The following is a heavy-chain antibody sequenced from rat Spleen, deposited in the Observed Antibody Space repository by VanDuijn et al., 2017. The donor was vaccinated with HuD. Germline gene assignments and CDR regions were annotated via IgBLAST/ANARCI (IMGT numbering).Heavy chain of an antibody. CDR2: ISYGDSSGHSST. J-gene: IGHJ2*01. D-gene: IGHD1-11*01. CDR1: EFTFSNYG. CDR3: ARRHYGYTDYFDY. V-gene: IGHV5-19*01. Sequence: EVQLVESGGGLVQPGRSLKLSCAASEFTFSNYGMHWIRQAPTKGLEWVATISYGDSSGHSSTYYRDSVKGRLTISRDNAKSTLSLQRDSLRSEDTATYYCARRHYGYTDYFDYWGQGVMVTVSS.